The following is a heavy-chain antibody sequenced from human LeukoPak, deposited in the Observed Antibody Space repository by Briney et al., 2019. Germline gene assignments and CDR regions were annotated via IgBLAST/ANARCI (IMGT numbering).Heavy chain of an antibody. CDR2: INHSGST. V-gene: IGHV4-34*01. CDR3: ARHPQYYDILTGYYRWGRLHFGY. J-gene: IGHJ4*02. Sequence: SETLSLTCAVYGGSFSGYYWSWIRQPPGKGLEWIGEINHSGSTKYNPTLKSRVTISVDTSKNQFSLKLSSVTAADTAVYYCARHPQYYDILTGYYRWGRLHFGYWGQGTLVTVSS. D-gene: IGHD3-9*01. CDR1: GGSFSGYY.